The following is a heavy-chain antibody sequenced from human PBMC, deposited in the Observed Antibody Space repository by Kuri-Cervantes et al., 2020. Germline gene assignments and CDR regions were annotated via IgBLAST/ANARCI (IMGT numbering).Heavy chain of an antibody. Sequence: GESLKISCAASGFTFSSYGMHWVREAPGKGLEWVAVISYDGSNKYYADSVKGRFTISRDNSKNTLYLQMNSLRAEDTAVYYCARNLSSIGGSGYWGQGTLVTVSS. D-gene: IGHD2-15*01. V-gene: IGHV3-30*03. CDR3: ARNLSSIGGSGY. CDR2: ISYDGSNK. CDR1: GFTFSSYG. J-gene: IGHJ4*02.